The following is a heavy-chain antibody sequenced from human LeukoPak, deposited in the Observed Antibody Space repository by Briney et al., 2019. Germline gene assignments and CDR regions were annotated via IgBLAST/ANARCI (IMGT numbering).Heavy chain of an antibody. Sequence: PSQTLSLTCAVSGGSISSGGYSWSWIRQPPGKGLEWIGYIYHSGSTYYNPSLKSRVTISVDRSKNQFSLKLSSVTAADTAVYYCARGAGLNWFDPWGQGTLVTVSS. CDR1: GGSISSGGYS. D-gene: IGHD3-10*01. CDR2: IYHSGST. J-gene: IGHJ5*02. V-gene: IGHV4-30-2*01. CDR3: ARGAGLNWFDP.